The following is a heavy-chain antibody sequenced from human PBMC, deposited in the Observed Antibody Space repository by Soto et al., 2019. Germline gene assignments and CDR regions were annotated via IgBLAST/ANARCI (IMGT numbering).Heavy chain of an antibody. CDR3: TTGSTSTKNY. D-gene: IGHD6-6*01. Sequence: PGGSLRLSCAASGFTVSSNYMSWVRQAPGKGLEWVGRIKSKTDGGTTDYTAPVKGRFTISRDDSKNTLYLQMNSLKIEDTAVYYCTTGSTSTKNYWGQGTLVTVSS. J-gene: IGHJ4*02. CDR2: IKSKTDGGTT. V-gene: IGHV3-15*01. CDR1: GFTVSSNY.